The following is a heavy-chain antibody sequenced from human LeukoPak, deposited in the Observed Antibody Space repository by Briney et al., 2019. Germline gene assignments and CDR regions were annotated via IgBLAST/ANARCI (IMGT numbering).Heavy chain of an antibody. CDR2: MYSDGSGGST. J-gene: IGHJ6*02. Sequence: GGSLRLSCTASGFTVSNSYMNWVRQAPGKGLEWESLMYSDGSGGSTYYADSVKGRFTISRDNSKNTLYLQMNSLRAEDTAMYYCARASSSSWYYWSYYYGMDVWGQGTTVTVSS. CDR3: ARASSSSWYYWSYYYGMDV. D-gene: IGHD6-13*01. V-gene: IGHV3-53*01. CDR1: GFTVSNSY.